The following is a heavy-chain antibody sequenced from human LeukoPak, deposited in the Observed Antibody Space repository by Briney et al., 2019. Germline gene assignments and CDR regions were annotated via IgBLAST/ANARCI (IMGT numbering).Heavy chain of an antibody. V-gene: IGHV5-51*01. CDR3: ARRFPDILTGLWVAFDI. D-gene: IGHD3-9*01. CDR1: GYGFISCW. CDR2: IFPGDSDT. J-gene: IGHJ3*02. Sequence: GESTLILCKASGYGFISCWIGWWRRMPPRSLEWLGIIFPGDSDTRYSPSFQGQVTISADKSISTAYLQWSSLKASDTATYYCARRFPDILTGLWVAFDIWGQGTMVTVSS.